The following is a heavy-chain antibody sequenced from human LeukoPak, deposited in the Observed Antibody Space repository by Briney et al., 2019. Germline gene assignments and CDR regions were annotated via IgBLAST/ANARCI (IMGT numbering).Heavy chain of an antibody. Sequence: SETLSLTCAVYGGSFSGYYWSWIRQPPGKGLEWIGEINHSGSTKYNPSLKSRVTISVDTSKNQFSLKLSSVTAADTAVYYCARHKRYCSGGSCYGNWFDPWGQGTLVTVSS. CDR1: GGSFSGYY. CDR2: INHSGST. D-gene: IGHD2-15*01. J-gene: IGHJ5*02. V-gene: IGHV4-34*01. CDR3: ARHKRYCSGGSCYGNWFDP.